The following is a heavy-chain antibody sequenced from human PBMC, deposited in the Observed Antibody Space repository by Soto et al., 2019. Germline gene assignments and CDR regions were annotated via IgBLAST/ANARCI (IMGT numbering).Heavy chain of an antibody. CDR3: ARSISSGYYYGWFDP. Sequence: EVQLVESGGGLVKPGGSLRLSCAASGFTFSSYSMTWVRQAPGKGLEWVSSISSSSSYIYYADSVKGRFTISRDNAKNSLYLQMNSLRAEDTAVYYCARSISSGYYYGWFDPWGQGTLVTVSS. CDR1: GFTFSSYS. CDR2: ISSSSSYI. J-gene: IGHJ5*02. D-gene: IGHD3-22*01. V-gene: IGHV3-21*01.